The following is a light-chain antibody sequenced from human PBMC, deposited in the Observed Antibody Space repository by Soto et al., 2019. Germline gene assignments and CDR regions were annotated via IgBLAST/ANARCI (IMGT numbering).Light chain of an antibody. CDR1: KIGSKS. J-gene: IGLJ2*01. CDR2: YDS. CDR3: QVWDSSSDHPGV. Sequence: SYELTQPPSVSVAPGKTARITCGENKIGSKSVHWYQQKPGQAPVPVIYYDSDRPSGIPERFSGSNSGNTATLTTSRVEAGDEADYYCQVWDSSSDHPGVFGGGTKLTVL. V-gene: IGLV3-21*04.